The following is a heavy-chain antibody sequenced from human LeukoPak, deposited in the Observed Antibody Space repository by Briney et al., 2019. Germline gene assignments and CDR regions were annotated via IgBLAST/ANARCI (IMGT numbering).Heavy chain of an antibody. CDR3: ARGDIVVVPAAVPANGPYYYYYMDV. D-gene: IGHD2-2*01. V-gene: IGHV1-8*03. CDR2: MNPNSGNT. Sequence: ASVKVSCKASGYTFTSYDINWVRQATGQGLEWMGWMNPNSGNTGYAQKFQGRVTITRNTSISTAYMELSSLRSEDTAVYYCARGDIVVVPAAVPANGPYYYYYMDVWGKGTTVTVSS. J-gene: IGHJ6*03. CDR1: GYTFTSYD.